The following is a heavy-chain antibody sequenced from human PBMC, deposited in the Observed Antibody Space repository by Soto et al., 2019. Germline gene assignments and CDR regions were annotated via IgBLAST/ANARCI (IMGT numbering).Heavy chain of an antibody. Sequence: GESLKISCKGSGYSFTSYWISWVRQMPGKGLEWMGRIDPSDSYTNYSPSFQGHVTISADKSISTAYLQWSSLKASDTAVYYCARGFYDFWSGYYTGYYYYYGMDVWGQGTTVTVSS. CDR3: ARGFYDFWSGYYTGYYYYYGMDV. CDR1: GYSFTSYW. V-gene: IGHV5-10-1*01. CDR2: IDPSDSYT. J-gene: IGHJ6*02. D-gene: IGHD3-3*01.